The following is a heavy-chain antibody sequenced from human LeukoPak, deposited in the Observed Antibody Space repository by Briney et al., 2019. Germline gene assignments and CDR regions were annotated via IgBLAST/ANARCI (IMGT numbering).Heavy chain of an antibody. CDR3: ARDVDDIVLMDY. Sequence: GGSLRLSCAAFGFTFSSSNMNWVRRAPGKGLEWVSSISTGSTYISYADSVKGRFTISRDNAKNSLYLQMNSLRAEDTAVYYCARDVDDIVLMDYWGQGTLVTVSS. CDR1: GFTFSSSN. J-gene: IGHJ4*02. D-gene: IGHD2-8*01. CDR2: ISTGSTYI. V-gene: IGHV3-21*01.